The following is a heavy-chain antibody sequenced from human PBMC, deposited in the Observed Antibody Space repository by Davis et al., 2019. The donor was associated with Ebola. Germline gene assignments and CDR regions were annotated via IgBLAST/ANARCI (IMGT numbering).Heavy chain of an antibody. CDR2: IYSGGNT. D-gene: IGHD4/OR15-4a*01. Sequence: GESLKISCAASGFTVSGNYMSWVRQAPGKGLEWVSVIYSGGNTFYADSVKGRFTLSRDNSKNTLYLQMNSLRGDDTGVYYCAKDPGGYGEYGMDVWGRGTTVIVSS. CDR1: GFTVSGNY. J-gene: IGHJ6*02. V-gene: IGHV3-66*02. CDR3: AKDPGGYGEYGMDV.